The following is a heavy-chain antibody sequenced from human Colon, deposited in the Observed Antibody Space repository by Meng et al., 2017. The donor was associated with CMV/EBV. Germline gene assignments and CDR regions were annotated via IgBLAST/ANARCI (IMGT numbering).Heavy chain of an antibody. CDR3: AKPHPDYYYDKTGGYGLDV. V-gene: IGHV3-23*01. CDR1: GFDVNIFA. CDR2: ISGSADTT. J-gene: IGHJ6*02. Sequence: GGSLRLSGAASGFDVNIFAINWVRQGPGKVLEWVSAISGSADTTHYAASVQGRFTISRDNSKNTVYLQMDDLRAEDTAVYYCAKPHPDYYYDKTGGYGLDVWGQGTTVTVSS. D-gene: IGHD3-22*01.